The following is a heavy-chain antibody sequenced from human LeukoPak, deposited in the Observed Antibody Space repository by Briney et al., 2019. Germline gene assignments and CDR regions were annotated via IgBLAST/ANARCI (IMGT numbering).Heavy chain of an antibody. J-gene: IGHJ4*02. CDR2: IYHSGST. CDR3: ARHEAVVPAATRLGGTYYFDY. CDR1: GGSISSGGYY. D-gene: IGHD2-2*01. V-gene: IGHV4-30-2*01. Sequence: SETLSLTCTVSGGSISSGGYYWSWIRQPPGKGLEWIGYIYHSGSTYYNPSLKSRVTISVDRSKNQFSLKLSSVTAADTAVYYCARHEAVVPAATRLGGTYYFDYWGQGTLVTVSS.